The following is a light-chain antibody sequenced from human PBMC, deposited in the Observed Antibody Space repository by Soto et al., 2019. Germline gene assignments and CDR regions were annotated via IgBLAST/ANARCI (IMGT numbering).Light chain of an antibody. CDR1: SSDVGGYNY. CDR3: SSYTSSSIVV. Sequence: QSVLTQPASVSGSPGQSITISCTGTSSDVGGYNYVSWYQQHPGKAPKLMIYDVSNRPSGVSNRFSGSKSGNTASLTISGLQAEDEADYNCSSYTSSSIVVFGGGTKVTVL. V-gene: IGLV2-14*01. J-gene: IGLJ2*01. CDR2: DVS.